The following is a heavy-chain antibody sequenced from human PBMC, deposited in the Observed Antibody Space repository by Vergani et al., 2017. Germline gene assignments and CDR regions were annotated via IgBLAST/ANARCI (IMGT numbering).Heavy chain of an antibody. CDR1: GGSFNDYW. V-gene: IGHV4-34*01. CDR3: AREGYCINGVCFTLFDV. D-gene: IGHD2-8*01. Sequence: QAQLQQWGAGLLKPSETLSLTCAIYGGSFNDYWWTWIRQPPGKGLEWIGEIRHDGITHYSPSLKSRVTISIDTSTHQFSLNPRSVTAADTAVYYCAREGYCINGVCFTLFDVWGQGALVTVSS. J-gene: IGHJ4*02. CDR2: IRHDGIT.